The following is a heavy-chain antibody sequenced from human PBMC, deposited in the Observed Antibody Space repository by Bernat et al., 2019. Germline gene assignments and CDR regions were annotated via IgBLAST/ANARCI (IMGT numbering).Heavy chain of an antibody. CDR2: IYYSGST. J-gene: IGHJ6*02. CDR1: GGSISSGDYY. V-gene: IGHV4-30-4*01. CDR3: ARDGAVVTPYYYYGMDV. D-gene: IGHD4-23*01. Sequence: QVQLQESGPGLVKPSQTLSLTCTVSGGSISSGDYYWSWIRQPPGKGLEWIGYIYYSGSTYYNPSLKSRVTISVVTTKNQFALKLSSVTAADTAVYYCARDGAVVTPYYYYGMDVWGQGTTVTVSS.